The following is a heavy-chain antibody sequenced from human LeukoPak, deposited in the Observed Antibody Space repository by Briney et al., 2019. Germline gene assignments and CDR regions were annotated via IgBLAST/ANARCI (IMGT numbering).Heavy chain of an antibody. Sequence: ASVKVSCKASGYRFTNYGFSWVRQAPGQGLEWMGWINPNSGGTNYAQKFQGRVTMTRDTSISTAYMELSRLRSDDTAVYYCARVPGLSSGSLDYWGQGTLVTVSS. CDR3: ARVPGLSSGSLDY. V-gene: IGHV1-2*02. D-gene: IGHD3-22*01. CDR2: INPNSGGT. J-gene: IGHJ4*02. CDR1: GYRFTNYG.